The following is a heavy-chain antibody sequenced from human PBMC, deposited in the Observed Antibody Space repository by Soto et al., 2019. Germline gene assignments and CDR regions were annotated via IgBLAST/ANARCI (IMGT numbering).Heavy chain of an antibody. CDR2: ISAYNGNT. CDR3: ARGDDILTGYYRGVDY. D-gene: IGHD3-9*01. CDR1: GYIFTSYG. Sequence: ASVKVSCKTSGYIFTSYGISWVRQAPGQGLEWMGWISAYNGNTNYAQKVQGRVTMTTDTLTRTAYMELRSLRSDDTAVYYCARGDDILTGYYRGVDYWGQGTLVTVSS. J-gene: IGHJ4*02. V-gene: IGHV1-18*01.